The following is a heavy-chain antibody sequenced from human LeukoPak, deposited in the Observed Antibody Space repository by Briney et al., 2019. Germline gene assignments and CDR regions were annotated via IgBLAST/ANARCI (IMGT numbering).Heavy chain of an antibody. V-gene: IGHV1-8*01. D-gene: IGHD3-22*01. CDR2: MNPNSGNT. J-gene: IGHJ3*02. CDR1: GYTFTSYD. Sequence: ASVKVSCKASGYTFTSYDINWVRQATGQGLEWMGWMNPNSGNTGYAQKFQGRVTMTRNTSISTAYMELSSLRSEDTAVYYCARGSDNSGYLFDAFDIWGQGTMVTVSS. CDR3: ARGSDNSGYLFDAFDI.